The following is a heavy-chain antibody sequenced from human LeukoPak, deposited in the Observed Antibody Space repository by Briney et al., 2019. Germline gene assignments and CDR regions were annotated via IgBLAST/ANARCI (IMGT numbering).Heavy chain of an antibody. CDR3: ARDYFAGGWMVDAFDI. D-gene: IGHD6-19*01. CDR1: GGTFSSYA. CDR2: IIPIFGTA. Sequence: SVKVSCKASGGTFSSYAISWVRQAPGQGLEWMGRIIPIFGTANYAQKFQGRVTIATDESTSTAYMELSSLRSEDTAVYYCARDYFAGGWMVDAFDIWGQGTMVAVSS. V-gene: IGHV1-69*05. J-gene: IGHJ3*02.